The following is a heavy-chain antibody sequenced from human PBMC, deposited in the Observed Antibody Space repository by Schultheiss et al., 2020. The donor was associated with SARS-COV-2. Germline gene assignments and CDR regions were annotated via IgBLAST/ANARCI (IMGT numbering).Heavy chain of an antibody. D-gene: IGHD4-17*01. Sequence: SVKVSCKASGFTFTSSAVQWVRQARGQRLEWIGWIVVGSGNTNYAQKFQERVTITRDMSTSTAYMELSSLRSEDTAVYYCARDNGRYGALYYYYGMDVWGQGTTVTVSS. CDR3: ARDNGRYGALYYYYGMDV. J-gene: IGHJ6*02. CDR2: IVVGSGNT. CDR1: GFTFTSSA. V-gene: IGHV1-58*01.